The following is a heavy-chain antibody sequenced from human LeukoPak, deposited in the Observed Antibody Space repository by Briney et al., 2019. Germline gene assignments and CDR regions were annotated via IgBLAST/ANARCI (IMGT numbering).Heavy chain of an antibody. CDR1: GFTFSSYS. D-gene: IGHD6-19*01. V-gene: IGHV3-21*01. J-gene: IGHJ4*02. Sequence: GGSLRLSCAASGFTFSSYSMNWVRQAPGKGLEWVSSISSSSSYIYYADSVKGRFTISRDNAKNSLYLQMNSLRAEDTAVYYCAREKRKYSSGWYGPIDYWGQGTLVTVSS. CDR3: AREKRKYSSGWYGPIDY. CDR2: ISSSSSYI.